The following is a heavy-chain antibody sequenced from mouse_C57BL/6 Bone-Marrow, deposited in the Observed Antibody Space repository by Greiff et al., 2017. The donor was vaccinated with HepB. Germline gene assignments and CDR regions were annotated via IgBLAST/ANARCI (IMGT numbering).Heavy chain of an antibody. J-gene: IGHJ2*01. CDR3: ARGIYYY. D-gene: IGHD1-1*01. V-gene: IGHV3-6*01. CDR2: ISYDGSN. CDR1: GYSITSGYY. Sequence: ESGPGLVKPSQSLSLTCSVTGYSITSGYYWNWIRQFPGNKLEWMGYISYDGSNNYNPSLKNRISITRDTSKNQFFLKLNSVTTEDTATYYCARGIYYYWGQGTTLTVSS.